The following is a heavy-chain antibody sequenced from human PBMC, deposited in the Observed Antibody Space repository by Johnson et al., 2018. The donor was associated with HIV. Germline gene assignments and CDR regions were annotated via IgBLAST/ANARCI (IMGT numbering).Heavy chain of an antibody. J-gene: IGHJ3*02. CDR1: GFTFSSYD. CDR3: VRDTEREAFDI. V-gene: IGHV3-13*01. Sequence: VQLVESGGGLVQPGGSLRLSCAAPGFTFSSYDMHWVRQATGKGLEWVSSFGTAGDTYYPGSVKGRFTISRENAKNSLYLQMNSLRAGDTAVYYCVRDTEREAFDIWGQGTMVTVSS. CDR2: FGTAGDT. D-gene: IGHD2-8*02.